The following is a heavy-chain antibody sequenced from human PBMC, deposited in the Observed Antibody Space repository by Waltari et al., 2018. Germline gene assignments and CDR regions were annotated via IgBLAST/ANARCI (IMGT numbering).Heavy chain of an antibody. CDR2: INAGNGNT. CDR3: ARFPPGYYGMDV. Sequence: QVQLVQSGAEVKKPGASVRVSCKAAGYNFTGYAMHWVRQAPGQRLEWMGWINAGNGNTKYSQKFQGRVTITRDTSASTAYMELSSLRSEDTAVYYCARFPPGYYGMDVWGQGTTVTVSS. CDR1: GYNFTGYA. J-gene: IGHJ6*02. V-gene: IGHV1-3*01.